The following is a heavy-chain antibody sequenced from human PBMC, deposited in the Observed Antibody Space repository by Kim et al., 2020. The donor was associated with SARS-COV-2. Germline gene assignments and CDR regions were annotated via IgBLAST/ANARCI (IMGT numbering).Heavy chain of an antibody. CDR3: ARATYYYDQYGMDV. J-gene: IGHJ6*02. CDR1: GGSFSGYY. V-gene: IGHV4-34*01. CDR2: INHSGST. Sequence: SETLSLTCAVYGGSFSGYYWSWIRQPPGKGLEWIGEINHSGSTNYNPSLKSRVTISVDTSKNQFSLKLSSVTAADTAVYYCARATYYYDQYGMDVWGQGTTVTVSS.